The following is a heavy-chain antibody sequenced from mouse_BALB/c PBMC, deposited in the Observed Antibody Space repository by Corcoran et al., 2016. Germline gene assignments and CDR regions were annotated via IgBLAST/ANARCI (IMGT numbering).Heavy chain of an antibody. CDR2: INTQSGEP. V-gene: IGHV9-4*02. Sequence: QIQWVQYGPELTKPGETVRISCKASGYTFTAAGMQWVQKRPGKGLKWIGWINTQSGEPKYAEDFKGRSAFSLEISANTAYLQISKLKNEDTATYFCERYDYDGFAYWGQGTLVTVSA. J-gene: IGHJ3*01. CDR3: ERYDYDGFAY. CDR1: GYTFTAAG. D-gene: IGHD2-4*01.